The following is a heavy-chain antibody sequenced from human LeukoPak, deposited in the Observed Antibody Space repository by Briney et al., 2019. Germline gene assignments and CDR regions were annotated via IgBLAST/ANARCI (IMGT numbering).Heavy chain of an antibody. J-gene: IGHJ4*02. D-gene: IGHD2-15*01. Sequence: ASVNVSCKASGYTFTGYYMHWVRQAPGQGLELMGWINPNSGGTKYAQKFQGRVTMTRDTSISTAYMELSSLKSDDTAVYYCARFLGYCSGGSRYFDYWGQGTLVTVSS. V-gene: IGHV1-2*02. CDR1: GYTFTGYY. CDR3: ARFLGYCSGGSRYFDY. CDR2: INPNSGGT.